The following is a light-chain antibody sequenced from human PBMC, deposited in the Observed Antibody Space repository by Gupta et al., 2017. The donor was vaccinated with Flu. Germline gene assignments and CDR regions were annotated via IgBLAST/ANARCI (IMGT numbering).Light chain of an antibody. CDR1: TSNIGNNY. J-gene: IGLJ3*02. Sequence: QSVLTQPRSASGTPGQRVTISCSGSTSNIGNNYVYWYHLLPGTAPKLLIFSNHQRPSGVPDRYSGSTSGTSASLAISGLRSEDEADFYCATWDDSLNGPVFGGGTTLTVL. CDR2: SNH. V-gene: IGLV1-47*02. CDR3: ATWDDSLNGPV.